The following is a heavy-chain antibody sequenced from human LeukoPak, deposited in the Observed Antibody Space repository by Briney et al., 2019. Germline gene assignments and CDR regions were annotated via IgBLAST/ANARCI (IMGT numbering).Heavy chain of an antibody. J-gene: IGHJ5*02. CDR3: AGGVFVVVVPAAQPKFDP. CDR1: GYTFTSYY. V-gene: IGHV1-46*01. D-gene: IGHD2-2*01. CDR2: INPSGGST. Sequence: ASVKVSCKASGYTFTSYYIHWVRQAPGQGLEWMGVINPSGGSTSYAQKFQGRVTMTRDTSTTTVYMELSSLRSEDTAVYYCAGGVFVVVVPAAQPKFDPWGQGTLVTVSS.